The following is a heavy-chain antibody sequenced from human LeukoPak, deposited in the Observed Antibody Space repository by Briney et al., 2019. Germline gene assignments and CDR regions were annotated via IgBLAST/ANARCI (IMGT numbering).Heavy chain of an antibody. V-gene: IGHV1-58*01. CDR1: GFTFTSSA. Sequence: SVKVSCKASGFTFTSSAVQWVRQARGQRLEWIGWIVVGSGNTNYAQKFQERVTITRDMSTSTAYMELSSLRSEDTAVYYCIAATPWNWFNPWGQGTLVTVSS. CDR3: IAATPWNWFNP. CDR2: IVVGSGNT. D-gene: IGHD2-15*01. J-gene: IGHJ5*02.